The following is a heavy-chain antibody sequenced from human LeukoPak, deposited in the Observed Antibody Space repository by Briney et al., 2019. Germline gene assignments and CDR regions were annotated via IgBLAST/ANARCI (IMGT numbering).Heavy chain of an antibody. V-gene: IGHV1-18*01. D-gene: IGHD3-9*01. CDR1: GYYFTNYG. J-gene: IGHJ4*02. CDR3: ARVDLLTGYYFFDY. Sequence: ASVKVSCKVSGYYFTNYGISWVRQAPGQGLEWMAWISGYNGYTKYAQKVQDRVTLTTETSTSTAYMELGSLGSDETAVYYCARVDLLTGYYFFDYWGQGTLVTVSS. CDR2: ISGYNGYT.